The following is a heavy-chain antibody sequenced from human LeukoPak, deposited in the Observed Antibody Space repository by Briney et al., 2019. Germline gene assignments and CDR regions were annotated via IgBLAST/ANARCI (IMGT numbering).Heavy chain of an antibody. V-gene: IGHV3-23*01. J-gene: IGHJ5*02. CDR1: GFTLSSYA. CDR2: ISGSGGST. Sequence: GGSLRLSCAASGFTLSSYAMSWVRQAPGKGLEWVSAISGSGGSTYYADSVKGRFTISGDNSKNTLYLQMNSLRAEDTAVYYCAKEGSGWYLPGWFDPLGQGTLVTVSS. D-gene: IGHD6-19*01. CDR3: AKEGSGWYLPGWFDP.